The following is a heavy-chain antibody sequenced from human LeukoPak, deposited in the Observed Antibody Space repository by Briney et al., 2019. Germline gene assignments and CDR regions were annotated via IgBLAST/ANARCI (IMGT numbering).Heavy chain of an antibody. Sequence: GASVKVSCKASGYTFTSYGISWVRQAPGQGLEWMGWISAYNGNTNYAQKLQGRVTMTTDTSTSTAYMELRSLRSADTAVYYCARRGYHRTFRGDDAFDIWGQGTMVTVSS. D-gene: IGHD3-10*01. J-gene: IGHJ3*02. CDR1: GYTFTSYG. CDR3: ARRGYHRTFRGDDAFDI. V-gene: IGHV1-18*01. CDR2: ISAYNGNT.